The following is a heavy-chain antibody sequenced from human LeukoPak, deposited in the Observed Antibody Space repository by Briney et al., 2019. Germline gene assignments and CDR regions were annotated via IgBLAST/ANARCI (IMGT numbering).Heavy chain of an antibody. CDR1: GFTFSSYA. J-gene: IGHJ4*02. V-gene: IGHV3-48*01. CDR3: ARGLRYHSDSGGYPGLDY. Sequence: PGGSLRLSCAASGFTFSSYAMNWVRQAPGKGLEWVSYTSSSGSVIFYADSLKGRFTISRDNAQNSLYLQMNSLRAEDTAIYYCARGLRYHSDSGGYPGLDYWGQGTLVTVSS. CDR2: TSSSGSVI. D-gene: IGHD3-22*01.